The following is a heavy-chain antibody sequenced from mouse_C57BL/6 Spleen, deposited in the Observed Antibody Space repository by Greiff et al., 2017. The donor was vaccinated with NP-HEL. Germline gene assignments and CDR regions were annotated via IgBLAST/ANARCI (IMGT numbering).Heavy chain of an antibody. V-gene: IGHV1-76*01. CDR3: ARANSFDY. J-gene: IGHJ2*01. D-gene: IGHD4-1*01. CDR2: IYPGSGNT. CDR1: GYTFTDYY. Sequence: VQLQESGAELVRPGASVKLSCKASGYTFTDYYINWVKQRPGQGLEWIARIYPGSGNTYYNEKFKGKATLTAEKSSSTAYMQLSSLTSEDSAVYFCARANSFDYWGQGTTLTVSS.